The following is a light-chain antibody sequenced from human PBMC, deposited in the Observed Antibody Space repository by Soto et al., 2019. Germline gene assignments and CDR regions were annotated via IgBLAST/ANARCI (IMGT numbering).Light chain of an antibody. J-gene: IGKJ4*01. Sequence: VMTQTPLSLSVTPGQPASISCKSSRSLLHSDGRTYVYWYLQKPGQPPQLLIFEGSNRLAGVSDRFSGGGSVADFTLKISRVEAEDVGVYYCMQSIQLPLSFGGGTKVEIK. CDR1: RSLLHSDGRTY. CDR3: MQSIQLPLS. CDR2: EGS. V-gene: IGKV2D-29*01.